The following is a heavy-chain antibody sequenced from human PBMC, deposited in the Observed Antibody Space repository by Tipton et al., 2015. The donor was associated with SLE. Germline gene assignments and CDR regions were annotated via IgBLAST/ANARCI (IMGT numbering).Heavy chain of an antibody. D-gene: IGHD6-19*01. CDR2: IYYSGST. Sequence: LRLSCTVSGGSISSYYWSWIRQPPGKGLEWIGYIYYSGSTNYNPSLKSRVTISVDTSKNQFSLKLSSVTAADTAVYYCARGGWDREWYFDLWGRGTPVTVSS. J-gene: IGHJ2*01. V-gene: IGHV4-59*01. CDR3: ARGGWDREWYFDL. CDR1: GGSISSYY.